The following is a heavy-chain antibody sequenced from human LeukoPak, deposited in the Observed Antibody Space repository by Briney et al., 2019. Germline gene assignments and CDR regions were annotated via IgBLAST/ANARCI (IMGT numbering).Heavy chain of an antibody. D-gene: IGHD3-3*01. CDR1: GGSISSSSYY. V-gene: IGHV4-39*01. CDR2: IYYSGST. Sequence: SETLSLTCTVSGGSISSSSYYWGWIRQPPGKGLEWIGSIYYSGSTYYNPSLRSRVTISVDTSKNQFSLKLSSVTAADTAVYYCARSRLWSGYYHYYFDYWGQGTLVTVSS. J-gene: IGHJ4*02. CDR3: ARSRLWSGYYHYYFDY.